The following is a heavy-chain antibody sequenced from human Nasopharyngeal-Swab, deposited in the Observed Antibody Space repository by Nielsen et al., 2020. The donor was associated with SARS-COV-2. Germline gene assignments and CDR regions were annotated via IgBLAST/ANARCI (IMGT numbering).Heavy chain of an antibody. Sequence: TLSLTCAVYGGSLSGYYWSWIRQPPGKGLEWIGEINHSGSTNYNPSLKSRVTISVDTSKNQFSLKLSSVTAADTAVYYCARGRVGAKDYWGQGTLVTVSS. J-gene: IGHJ4*02. V-gene: IGHV4-34*01. CDR1: GGSLSGYY. D-gene: IGHD1-26*01. CDR2: INHSGST. CDR3: ARGRVGAKDY.